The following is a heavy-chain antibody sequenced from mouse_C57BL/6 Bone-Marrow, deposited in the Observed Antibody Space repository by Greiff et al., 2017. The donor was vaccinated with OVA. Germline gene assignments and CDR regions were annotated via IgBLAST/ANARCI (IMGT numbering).Heavy chain of an antibody. CDR3: TRRGSTIRKYFDY. Sequence: QVQLKQSGAELVRPGASVTLSCKASGYTFTDYEMHWVKQTPVHGLEWIGAIDPETGGTAYNQKFKGKAILTADKSSSTAYMELRSLTSEDSAVYYCTRRGSTIRKYFDYWGQGTTLTVSS. CDR2: IDPETGGT. CDR1: GYTFTDYE. V-gene: IGHV1-15*01. D-gene: IGHD1-1*02. J-gene: IGHJ2*01.